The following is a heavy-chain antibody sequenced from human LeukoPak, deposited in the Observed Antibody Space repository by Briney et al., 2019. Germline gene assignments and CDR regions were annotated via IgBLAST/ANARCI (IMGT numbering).Heavy chain of an antibody. D-gene: IGHD4-17*01. CDR2: IRYDGSNK. Sequence: GGSLRLSCAASGFTFSSYGMRWVRQAPGKGLEWVAFIRYDGSNKYYADSVKGRFTTSRDNSKNTLYLQMNSLRAEDTAVYYCAKAFGDYEATLTDYWGQGTLVTVSS. J-gene: IGHJ4*02. V-gene: IGHV3-30*02. CDR3: AKAFGDYEATLTDY. CDR1: GFTFSSYG.